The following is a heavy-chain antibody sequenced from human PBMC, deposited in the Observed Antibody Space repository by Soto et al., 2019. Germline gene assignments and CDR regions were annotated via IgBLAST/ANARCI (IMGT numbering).Heavy chain of an antibody. V-gene: IGHV3-23*01. D-gene: IGHD2-15*01. CDR1: GFTVRTND. CDR3: AGHGGYSY. CDR2: FSSGSSDT. Sequence: EVQLLESGGGLVQAGGSLRLSCAATGFTVRTNDMSWVRQAPGKGLEWVASFSSGSSDTHYADSLKGRFAISRDNSKNTLYLQMNSLRVEDTALYYCAGHGGYSYLGQGTLVTVSS. J-gene: IGHJ4*02.